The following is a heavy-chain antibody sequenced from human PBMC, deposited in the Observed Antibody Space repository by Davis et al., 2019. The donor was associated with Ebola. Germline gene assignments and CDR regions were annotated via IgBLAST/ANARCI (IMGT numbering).Heavy chain of an antibody. J-gene: IGHJ5*02. CDR3: AKGLQSNSLLGQVS. CDR1: GFTFSTYG. D-gene: IGHD6-6*01. CDR2: VSASGSRL. Sequence: PGGSLRLSCAASGFTFSTYGMSWVRQAPGKGLEWVSSVSASGSRLYYADSVRGRFIISRDNSKNTLYLQMNSLGVDDTAMFYCAKGLQSNSLLGQVSWGQGTLVTVSS. V-gene: IGHV3-23*01.